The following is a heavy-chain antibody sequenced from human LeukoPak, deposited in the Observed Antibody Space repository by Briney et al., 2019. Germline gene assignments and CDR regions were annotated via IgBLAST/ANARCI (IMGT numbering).Heavy chain of an antibody. D-gene: IGHD3-3*01. CDR2: ISGSGGST. CDR1: GFTFSSYA. CDR3: AKDWSLGFLEWFLYDY. V-gene: IGHV3-23*01. J-gene: IGHJ4*02. Sequence: GGSLRLSXAASGFTFSSYAMSWVRQAPGKGLEWVSAISGSGGSTYYADSVKGRFTISGDNSKNTLYLQMNSLRAEDTAVYYCAKDWSLGFLEWFLYDYWGQGTLVTVSS.